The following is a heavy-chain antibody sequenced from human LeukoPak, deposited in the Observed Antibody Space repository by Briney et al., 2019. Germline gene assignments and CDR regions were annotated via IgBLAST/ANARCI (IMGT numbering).Heavy chain of an antibody. Sequence: KPGGSLRLSCAASGFSVSDYYMSWIRQAPGKGLEWVSYISSGGSIIHYADSVKGRFTISRDNAKNSLYLQMNSLRAEDTAVYYCARDWYDISTGFYGLDVWGQGTTVTVSS. CDR1: GFSVSDYY. CDR2: ISSGGSII. J-gene: IGHJ6*02. V-gene: IGHV3-11*01. D-gene: IGHD3-9*01. CDR3: ARDWYDISTGFYGLDV.